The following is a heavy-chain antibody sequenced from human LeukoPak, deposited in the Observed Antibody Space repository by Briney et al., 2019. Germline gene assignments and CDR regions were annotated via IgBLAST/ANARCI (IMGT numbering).Heavy chain of an antibody. J-gene: IGHJ4*02. CDR2: ITNSGSSI. Sequence: PGGSLRLSCAASGFTFSSYEMNWVRQAPGKGLEWLSHITNSGSSIQYADSVKGRFTIPRDNAKNSLYLQMNSLRAEDTAVYYCARTRDGPFEYWGQGTLVTVSS. CDR1: GFTFSSYE. V-gene: IGHV3-48*03. D-gene: IGHD5-24*01. CDR3: ARTRDGPFEY.